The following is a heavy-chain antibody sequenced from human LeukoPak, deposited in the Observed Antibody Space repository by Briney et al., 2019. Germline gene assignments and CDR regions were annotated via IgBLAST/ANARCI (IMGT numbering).Heavy chain of an antibody. CDR3: ARARWELSLYYYMDV. V-gene: IGHV4-39*01. Sequence: SETLSLTCTVSGGSISTTSYYWGWIRQPPGKGLEWIGNTFYNGSTYYNPSLKSRVTISVDTSKNQFSLKLSSVTAADTAVYYCARARWELSLYYYMDVWGKGTTVTVSS. CDR1: GGSISTTSYY. J-gene: IGHJ6*03. D-gene: IGHD1-26*01. CDR2: TFYNGST.